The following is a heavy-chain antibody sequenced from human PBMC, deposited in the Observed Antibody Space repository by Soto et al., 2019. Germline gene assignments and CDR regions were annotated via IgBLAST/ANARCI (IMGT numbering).Heavy chain of an antibody. CDR3: AKGFIVVVTAIRPDDNFGV. CDR1: GFTFNTFA. V-gene: IGHV3-23*01. Sequence: EVQLLESGGGLVHPGGSLRLSCAASGFTFNTFAMNWVRQAPGKGLEWVASISGSGGTTYYADSVKGRFTISRDTSKNTLYLQMNSLSAEDTAVYYCAKGFIVVVTAIRPDDNFGVLGQGTMVTVSS. J-gene: IGHJ3*01. D-gene: IGHD2-21*02. CDR2: ISGSGGTT.